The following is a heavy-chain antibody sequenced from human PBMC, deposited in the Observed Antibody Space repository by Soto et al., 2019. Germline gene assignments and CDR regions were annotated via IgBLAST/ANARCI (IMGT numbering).Heavy chain of an antibody. CDR3: ARHDGSRSTDY. Sequence: QVQLQESGPGLVKPSGTLSLTCTVSGGSISSDYWNWIRQPPGKGLEWIGYFHSGSTTYSASLRSRLTISVDTSKNQFSLKLSSVTAADTAVYFCARHDGSRSTDYWGQGTLVTVSS. V-gene: IGHV4-59*08. CDR2: FHSGST. CDR1: GGSISSDY. D-gene: IGHD3-10*01. J-gene: IGHJ4*02.